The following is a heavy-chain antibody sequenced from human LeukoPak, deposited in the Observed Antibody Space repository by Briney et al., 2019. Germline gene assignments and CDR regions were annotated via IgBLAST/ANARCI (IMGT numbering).Heavy chain of an antibody. D-gene: IGHD3-10*01. CDR3: ARDGYVLLWFGELSDDAFDI. CDR2: INPNSGGT. CDR1: GYTFTRYY. Sequence: ASVKVSCKASGYTFTRYYMHWVRQAPGQGLEWMGWINPNSGGTNYAQKFQGRVTMTRDTSISTAYMELSRLRSDDTAVYYCARDGYVLLWFGELSDDAFDIWGQGTMVTVSS. V-gene: IGHV1-2*02. J-gene: IGHJ3*02.